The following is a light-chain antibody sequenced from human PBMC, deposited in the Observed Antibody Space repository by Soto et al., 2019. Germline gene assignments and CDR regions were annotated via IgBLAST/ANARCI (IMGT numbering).Light chain of an antibody. J-gene: IGKJ4*01. CDR1: QGIAGW. Sequence: DIQVTQSPSSVSASVGDRGTITCRASQGIAGWLAWYQQAPGKAPKLLIHTSSILQSGVPSRFSGSGSGTDLTLTISSLQPEDFVVYYCQQANSFPLTFGGGTKVEIK. V-gene: IGKV1D-12*01. CDR2: TSS. CDR3: QQANSFPLT.